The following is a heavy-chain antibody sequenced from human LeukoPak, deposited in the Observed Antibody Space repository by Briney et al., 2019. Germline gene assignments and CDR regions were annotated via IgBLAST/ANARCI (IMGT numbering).Heavy chain of an antibody. D-gene: IGHD3-22*01. CDR2: IYYSGST. V-gene: IGHV4-39*07. CDR3: ARLDSSGYYRDY. CDR1: GGSISSSSYY. J-gene: IGHJ4*02. Sequence: SETLSLTCTVSGGSISSSSYYWGWIRQPPGKGLEWIGSIYYSGSTYYNPSLKSRVTISVDTSKNQFSLKLSSVTAADTAVYYCARLDSSGYYRDYWGQGTLVTVSS.